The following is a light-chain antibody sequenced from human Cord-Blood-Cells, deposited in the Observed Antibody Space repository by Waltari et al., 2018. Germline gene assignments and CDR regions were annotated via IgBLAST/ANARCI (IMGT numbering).Light chain of an antibody. CDR1: QSVSSY. V-gene: IGKV3-11*01. CDR3: QQRSNWPPWT. CDR2: DAS. Sequence: EIVLTQSPATLSLSPGERATLSCRASQSVSSYLAWYQQNPGQAPRLLIYDASNRATGIPARFSCSGSGTDFTLTISSLEPEDFAVYYCQQRSNWPPWTFGQGTKVEIK. J-gene: IGKJ1*01.